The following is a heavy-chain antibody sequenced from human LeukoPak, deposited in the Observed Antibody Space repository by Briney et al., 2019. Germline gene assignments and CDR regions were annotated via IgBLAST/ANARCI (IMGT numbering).Heavy chain of an antibody. J-gene: IGHJ6*03. CDR1: GFTFSSYA. CDR2: ISGSGGST. Sequence: SGGSLKLSCAASGFTFSSYAMSWVRQAPGKGLEWVSAISGSGGSTYYADSVKGRFTISRDNSKNTLYLQMNSLRAEDTAVYYCARSTVTTPLDYYYYMDVWGKGTTVTVSS. CDR3: ARSTVTTPLDYYYYMDV. D-gene: IGHD4-17*01. V-gene: IGHV3-23*01.